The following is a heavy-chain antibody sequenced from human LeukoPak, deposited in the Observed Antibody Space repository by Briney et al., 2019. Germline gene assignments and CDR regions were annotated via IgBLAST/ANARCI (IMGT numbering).Heavy chain of an antibody. CDR1: GYTFTSYD. CDR2: MNPNSGNT. J-gene: IGHJ3*02. CDR3: ARETYYYDSSGYYPPAEGAFDI. Sequence: VASVKVSCKASGYTFTSYDINWVRQATGQGLEWMGWMNPNSGNTGYAQKFQGRVTITRNTSISTAYMELSSLRSEDTAVYYCARETYYYDSSGYYPPAEGAFDIWGQGTMVTVSS. D-gene: IGHD3-22*01. V-gene: IGHV1-8*03.